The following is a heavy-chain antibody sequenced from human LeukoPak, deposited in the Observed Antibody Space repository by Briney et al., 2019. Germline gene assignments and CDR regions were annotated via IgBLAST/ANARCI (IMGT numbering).Heavy chain of an antibody. V-gene: IGHV3-21*01. J-gene: IGHJ5*02. Sequence: GGSLRLSCAASGFTFSSYSINWVRQAPGKGLEWVSSISSSSSYIYYADSVKGRFTISRDNAKNSLYLQMNSLRAEDTAVYYCARDMVRGVSGNWFDPWGQGTLVTVSS. CDR3: ARDMVRGVSGNWFDP. CDR1: GFTFSSYS. D-gene: IGHD3-10*01. CDR2: ISSSSSYI.